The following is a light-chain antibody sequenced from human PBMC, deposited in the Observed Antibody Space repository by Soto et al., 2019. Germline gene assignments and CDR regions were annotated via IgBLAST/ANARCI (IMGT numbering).Light chain of an antibody. CDR3: AAWDDSLNGHV. V-gene: IGLV1-44*01. Sequence: QSLLTQPDSAYGTPGQMVTISCSGSSSNIGTSSVHWFQQLPGTAPRLLISTTNQRPSGVPERFSGSKSGTSASLAISGLQSEDEADYYCAAWDDSLNGHVFGTGTKVTVL. CDR1: SSNIGTSS. CDR2: TTN. J-gene: IGLJ1*01.